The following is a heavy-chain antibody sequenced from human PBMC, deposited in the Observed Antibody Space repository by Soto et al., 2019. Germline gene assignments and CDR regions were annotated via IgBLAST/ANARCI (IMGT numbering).Heavy chain of an antibody. Sequence: TGGSLRLSCAASGITFSNAWMNWVRQAPGKGLEWVGRIKSKSDGGTTDYAAPVKGRFTISRGDSRSTLYLQMDSLKTEDTAVYYCTTGSIMDVWGQGTTVTVSS. V-gene: IGHV3-15*07. J-gene: IGHJ6*02. CDR1: GITFSNAW. CDR2: IKSKSDGGTT. CDR3: TTGSIMDV.